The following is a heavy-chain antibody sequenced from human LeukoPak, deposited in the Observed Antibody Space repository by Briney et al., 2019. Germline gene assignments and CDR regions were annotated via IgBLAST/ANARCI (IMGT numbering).Heavy chain of an antibody. CDR1: GFTFSSYW. J-gene: IGHJ3*02. V-gene: IGHV3-7*01. CDR3: ASQDIVVSYAFDI. D-gene: IGHD2-15*01. CDR2: IKQDGSEK. Sequence: GGSLRLSCAASGFTFSSYWMSWVRRAPGKGLEWVANIKQDGSEKYYVDSVKGRFTISRDNAKNSLYLQMNSLRAEDTAVYYCASQDIVVSYAFDIWGQGTMVTVSS.